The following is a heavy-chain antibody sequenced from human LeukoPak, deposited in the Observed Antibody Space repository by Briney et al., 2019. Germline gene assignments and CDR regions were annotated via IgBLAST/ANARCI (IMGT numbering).Heavy chain of an antibody. Sequence: ASVKVSCKASGYTFTSYGINWVRQAPGQGLEWMGWISAYNGNTNYAQKLQGRVTMTTDTSTSTAYMELRSLRSDDTAVYYCASEGNEYCGGDCWDWGQATLVTVSS. CDR3: ASEGNEYCGGDCWD. D-gene: IGHD2-21*02. CDR1: GYTFTSYG. CDR2: ISAYNGNT. V-gene: IGHV1-18*01. J-gene: IGHJ4*02.